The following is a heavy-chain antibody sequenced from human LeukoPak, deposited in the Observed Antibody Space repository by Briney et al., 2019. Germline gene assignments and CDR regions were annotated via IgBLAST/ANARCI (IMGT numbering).Heavy chain of an antibody. Sequence: ASVKVSCRASGYTFTDSFIHWVRQAPGQGLEWMGLINPNSSGTKYAQKFQGRVTMTRDTSISTAYMELSRLGSDDTAVYYCARLRPDEHWGQGTLVTVSS. CDR3: ARLRPDEH. V-gene: IGHV1-2*02. CDR2: INPNSSGT. J-gene: IGHJ4*02. CDR1: GYTFTDSF.